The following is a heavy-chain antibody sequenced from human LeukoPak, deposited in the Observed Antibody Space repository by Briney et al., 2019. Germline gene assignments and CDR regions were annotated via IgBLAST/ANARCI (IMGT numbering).Heavy chain of an antibody. D-gene: IGHD2-2*01. CDR1: GGSFSGYY. Sequence: SETLSLTCAVHGGSFSGYYWSWIRQPPGKGLEWIGEINHSGSTNYNPSLKSRVTISVDTSKNQFSLKLSSVTAADTAVYYCARHYCSSTSCPSFFDYWGQGTLVTVSS. V-gene: IGHV4-34*01. J-gene: IGHJ4*02. CDR3: ARHYCSSTSCPSFFDY. CDR2: INHSGST.